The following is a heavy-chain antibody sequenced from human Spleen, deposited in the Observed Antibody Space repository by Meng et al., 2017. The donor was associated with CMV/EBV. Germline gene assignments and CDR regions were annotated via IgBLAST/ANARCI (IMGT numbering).Heavy chain of an antibody. J-gene: IGHJ4*02. Sequence: SETLSLTCTVSGGSISGYYWTWVRQPPGKGLEWIGSIHHTGSSYYNPSLKSRVTISVDTSKNQFSLKLTSVTAADTAVYYCARGIFGVVDYWGQGTLVTVSS. CDR2: IHHTGSS. V-gene: IGHV4-38-2*02. CDR3: ARGIFGVVDY. CDR1: GGSISGYY. D-gene: IGHD3-3*01.